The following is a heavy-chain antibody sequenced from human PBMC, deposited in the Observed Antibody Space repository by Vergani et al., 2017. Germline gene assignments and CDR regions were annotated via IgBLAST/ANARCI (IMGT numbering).Heavy chain of an antibody. CDR2: IIPILGIA. J-gene: IGHJ2*01. CDR3: ARVGVGATDWYFDL. V-gene: IGHV1-69*04. D-gene: IGHD1-26*01. Sequence: QVQLVQSGAEVKKPGSSVKVSCKASGGTFSSYAISWVRQAPGQGLEWMGRIIPILGIANYAQKFQGRVTITADKSTSTAYMELSSLRSEDTAVYYCARVGVGATDWYFDLWGRGTLVTVSS. CDR1: GGTFSSYA.